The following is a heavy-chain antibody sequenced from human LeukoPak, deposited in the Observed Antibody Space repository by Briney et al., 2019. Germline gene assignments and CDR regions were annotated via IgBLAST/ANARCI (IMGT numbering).Heavy chain of an antibody. J-gene: IGHJ2*01. CDR2: IKRKSDGGTT. CDR1: GFIFSNAW. CDR3: ATSQLWFGELTSAGFFDL. Sequence: GGSLRLSCAASGFIFSNAWMSWVRQAPGKGLEWVGRIKRKSDGGTTDYAAPVKGRFIISRDDSKNVLYLEMNSLETEDAAVYYCATSQLWFGELTSAGFFDLWGRGTLVAVSS. D-gene: IGHD3-10*01. V-gene: IGHV3-15*01.